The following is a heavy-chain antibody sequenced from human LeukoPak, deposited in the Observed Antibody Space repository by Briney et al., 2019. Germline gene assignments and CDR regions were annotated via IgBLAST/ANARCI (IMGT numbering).Heavy chain of an antibody. CDR1: GGSISSSSYY. V-gene: IGHV4-39*07. CDR2: IYYSGST. CDR3: AREFGSSGYYPLDAFDI. D-gene: IGHD3-22*01. Sequence: KTSETLSLTCTVSGGSISSSSYYWGWIRQPPGKGLEWIGSIYYSGSTYYNPSLKSRVTISVDTSKNQFSLKLSSVTAADTAVYYCAREFGSSGYYPLDAFDIWGQGTMVTVSS. J-gene: IGHJ3*02.